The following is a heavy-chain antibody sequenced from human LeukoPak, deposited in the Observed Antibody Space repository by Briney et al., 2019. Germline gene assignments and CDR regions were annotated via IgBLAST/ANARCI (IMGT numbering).Heavy chain of an antibody. D-gene: IGHD3-10*01. CDR1: GFTFDDYG. J-gene: IGHJ6*03. CDR3: ARVYGSGSYSDPYYYYYMDV. Sequence: GGSLRLSCAASGFTFDDYGMSWVRQAPGKGLEWVSGINWNGDSTGYADSVKGRFTISGDNAKNSLYLQMNSLRAEDTALYYCARVYGSGSYSDPYYYYYMDVWGKGTTVTVSS. V-gene: IGHV3-20*04. CDR2: INWNGDST.